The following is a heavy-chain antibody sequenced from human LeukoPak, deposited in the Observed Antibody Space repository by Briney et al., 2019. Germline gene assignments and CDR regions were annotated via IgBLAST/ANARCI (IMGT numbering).Heavy chain of an antibody. Sequence: SETLSLTCTVSGGSISSYYWSWIRQPPGKGLQWIGYIYYSGSTNYNPSLKSRVTISVDTSKNQFSLKLTSVTAADTAVYFCARGGYYGSGNDFRFDPWGQGTLVTVSS. V-gene: IGHV4-59*01. CDR1: GGSISSYY. D-gene: IGHD3-10*01. J-gene: IGHJ5*02. CDR3: ARGGYYGSGNDFRFDP. CDR2: IYYSGST.